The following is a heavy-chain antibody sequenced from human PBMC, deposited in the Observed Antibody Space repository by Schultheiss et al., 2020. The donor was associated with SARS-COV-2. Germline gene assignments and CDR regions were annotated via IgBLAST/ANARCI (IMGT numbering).Heavy chain of an antibody. J-gene: IGHJ6*02. Sequence: SETLSLTCTVSGGSTNSADFYWSWIRQPPGKGLEWIGEINHSGSTNYNPSLKSRVTISVDTSKNQFSLKLSSVTAADTAVYYCARGGVGADYGDYFLDYYYGMDVWGQGTTVTVSS. CDR3: ARGGVGADYGDYFLDYYYGMDV. V-gene: IGHV4-61*08. CDR1: GGSTNSADFY. D-gene: IGHD4-17*01. CDR2: INHSGST.